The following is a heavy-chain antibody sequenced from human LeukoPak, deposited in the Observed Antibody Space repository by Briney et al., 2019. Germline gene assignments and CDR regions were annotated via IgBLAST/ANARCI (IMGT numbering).Heavy chain of an antibody. Sequence: GESLKISCRGSGYSFTSYWNKWVRQMPGKGLEWMGRIDPSDSYTNYSPSFQGHVTISVDKSFSTAYLQWSSLKASDTAFYYSAMYCSGATSSAYNHGMDVWGQGTTVTVSS. V-gene: IGHV5-10-1*01. CDR3: AMYCSGATSSAYNHGMDV. J-gene: IGHJ6*02. D-gene: IGHD2-15*01. CDR2: IDPSDSYT. CDR1: GYSFTSYW.